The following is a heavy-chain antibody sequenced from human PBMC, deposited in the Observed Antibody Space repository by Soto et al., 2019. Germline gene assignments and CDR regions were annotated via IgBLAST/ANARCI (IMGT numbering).Heavy chain of an antibody. V-gene: IGHV4-34*01. Sequence: SDTLSLICAVHGESFSFFYYWTWIRQPPGKGLEWIGEIYHGGGTNYNPSLKSRVSISEDTSKNQFSLKLNSVTAADTAVYYCASGSWSIRFDHWGQG. CDR1: GESFSFFYY. CDR3: ASGSWSIRFDH. J-gene: IGHJ4*02. CDR2: IYHGGGT. D-gene: IGHD1-20*01.